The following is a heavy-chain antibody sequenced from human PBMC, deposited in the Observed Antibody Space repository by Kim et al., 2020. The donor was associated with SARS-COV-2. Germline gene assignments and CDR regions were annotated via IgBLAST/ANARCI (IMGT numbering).Heavy chain of an antibody. CDR3: ARDLVYGSGSYGWD. CDR2: INPNSGGT. V-gene: IGHV1-2*06. D-gene: IGHD3-10*01. Sequence: ASVKVSCKASGYTFTGYYMHWVRQAPGQGLEWMGRINPNSGGTNYAQKFQGRVTMTRDTSISTAYMELSRLRSDDTAVYYCARDLVYGSGSYGWDWGQGTLVTVSS. CDR1: GYTFTGYY. J-gene: IGHJ4*02.